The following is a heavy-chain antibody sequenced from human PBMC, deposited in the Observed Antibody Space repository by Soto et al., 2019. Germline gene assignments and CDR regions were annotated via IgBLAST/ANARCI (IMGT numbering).Heavy chain of an antibody. J-gene: IGHJ3*02. CDR1: GGTFSSYS. D-gene: IGHD5-12*01. Sequence: ASVKVSCKASGGTFSSYSISWVRQAPGQGLEWMGGIIPIFGTASYAQKFQGRVTITADKATSTAYMELSSLRSEDTAVYYCARDLDGGNTVAKDAFDIWGQGTLVNVSS. CDR3: ARDLDGGNTVAKDAFDI. CDR2: IIPIFGTA. V-gene: IGHV1-69*06.